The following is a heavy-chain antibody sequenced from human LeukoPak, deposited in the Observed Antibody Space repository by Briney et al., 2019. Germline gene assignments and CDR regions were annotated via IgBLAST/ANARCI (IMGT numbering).Heavy chain of an antibody. CDR3: ARDYYDSSGYRADAFDI. D-gene: IGHD3-22*01. CDR2: IWYDGTNK. Sequence: GGSLRLSCAASGFTFSSYGMHWVRQAPGKGLEWVAVIWYDGTNKYYADSVKGRFTISRDNSKNTLYPQMNSLRAEDTAVYYCARDYYDSSGYRADAFDIWGQGTMVIVSS. CDR1: GFTFSSYG. V-gene: IGHV3-33*01. J-gene: IGHJ3*02.